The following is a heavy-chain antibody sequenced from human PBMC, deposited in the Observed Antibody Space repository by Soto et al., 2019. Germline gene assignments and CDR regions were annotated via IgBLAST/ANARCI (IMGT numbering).Heavy chain of an antibody. CDR2: IYYSGST. CDR1: GGSVSSGSYY. V-gene: IGHV4-61*01. Sequence: SETLSLTCTVSGGSVSSGSYYWSWIRQPPGKGLEWIGYIYYSGSTNYNPSLKSRVTISVDTSKNQFSLKLSSVTAADTAVYYCARVREYSGSASYYLFDYWGQGTLVTVSS. CDR3: ARVREYSGSASYYLFDY. D-gene: IGHD3-10*01. J-gene: IGHJ4*02.